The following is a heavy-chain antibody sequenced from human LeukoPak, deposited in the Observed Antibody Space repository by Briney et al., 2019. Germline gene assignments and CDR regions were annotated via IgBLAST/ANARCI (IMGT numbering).Heavy chain of an antibody. J-gene: IGHJ3*02. CDR3: TVTSDDAFDI. CDR2: ISWNSGSI. D-gene: IGHD4-17*01. V-gene: IGHV3-9*01. CDR1: GFTFDDYA. Sequence: GGSLRLSCAASGFTFDDYAMHWVRQAPGKGLEWVSGISWNSGSIGYADSVKGRFTISRDNAKNSLYLQMNSLRAEDTAVYYCTVTSDDAFDIWGQGTMVTVSS.